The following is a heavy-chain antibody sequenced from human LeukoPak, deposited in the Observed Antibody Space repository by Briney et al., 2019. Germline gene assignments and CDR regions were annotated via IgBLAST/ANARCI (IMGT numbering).Heavy chain of an antibody. Sequence: VASVKVSCKASGYTFTSYGISWFRQAPGQGLEWMGWSSAYNGNRNYAQKLQGRVSMTTDTSTSTAYMELRSLRSDDTAVYYCARDRDVVVPAAISLPIDYWGQGTLVTVSS. CDR1: GYTFTSYG. CDR2: SSAYNGNR. CDR3: ARDRDVVVPAAISLPIDY. J-gene: IGHJ4*02. D-gene: IGHD2-2*02. V-gene: IGHV1-18*01.